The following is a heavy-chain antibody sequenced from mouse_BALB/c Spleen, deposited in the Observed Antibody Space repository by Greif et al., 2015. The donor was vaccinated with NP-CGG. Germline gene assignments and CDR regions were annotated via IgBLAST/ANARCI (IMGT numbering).Heavy chain of an antibody. CDR1: GFTFSSYA. V-gene: IGHV5-6-5*01. D-gene: IGHD2-1*01. CDR3: ARDGNYVGNYFDY. CDR2: ISSGGST. J-gene: IGHJ2*01. Sequence: EVKLVESGGGLVKPGGSLKLSCAASGFTFSSYAMSWVRQTPEKRLEWVASISSGGSTYYPDSVKGRFTISRDNARNIPYLRMSSLRSEDTAMYYCARDGNYVGNYFDYWGQGTTLTVSS.